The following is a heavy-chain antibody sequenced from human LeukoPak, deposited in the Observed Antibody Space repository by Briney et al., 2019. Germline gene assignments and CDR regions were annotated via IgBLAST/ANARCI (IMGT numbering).Heavy chain of an antibody. CDR3: AGVIPRVGYSSGWEGYWFDP. J-gene: IGHJ5*02. CDR1: GGTFSSYA. Sequence: SVKVSCKASGGTFSSYAISWVRQAPGQGLEWMGGIIPIFGTANYAQKFQGRVTITTDESTSTAYMELSSLRSEDTAVYYCAGVIPRVGYSSGWEGYWFDPWGQGTLVTVSS. V-gene: IGHV1-69*05. CDR2: IIPIFGTA. D-gene: IGHD6-19*01.